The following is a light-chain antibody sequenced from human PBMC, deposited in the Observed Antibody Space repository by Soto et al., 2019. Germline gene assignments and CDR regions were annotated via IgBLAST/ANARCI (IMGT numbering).Light chain of an antibody. CDR2: GAS. CDR1: QSVSSTY. CDR3: QQYGSSPEA. Sequence: EIVLTQSPGTLSLSPGERATLSCRASQSVSSTYLAWYQQKPGQAPRLLIYGASSRATGFPDRFSGSGPGTDFTLTISRLEPEDFAVYYCQQYGSSPEAFGQGTKVDIK. J-gene: IGKJ1*01. V-gene: IGKV3-20*01.